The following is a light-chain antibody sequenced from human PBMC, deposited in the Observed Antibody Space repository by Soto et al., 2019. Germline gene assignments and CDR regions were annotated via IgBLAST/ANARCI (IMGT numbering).Light chain of an antibody. Sequence: EIVMTQSPVTLSVSPGEGATLSCRASQSISSSLAWYQQKPGQPPKLLIFGASTRATGIPARFSGSGSGTEFTLNITSLQSEDSAIYYCQQYSTWPPNLRTFGGGPKVEI. CDR1: QSISSS. CDR3: QQYSTWPPNLRT. CDR2: GAS. J-gene: IGKJ4*01. V-gene: IGKV3-15*01.